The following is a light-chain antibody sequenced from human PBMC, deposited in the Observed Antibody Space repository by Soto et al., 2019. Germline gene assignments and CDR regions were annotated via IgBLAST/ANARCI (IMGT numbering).Light chain of an antibody. V-gene: IGKV3-20*01. Sequence: EIVLTQSPGTLSLSPGERATLSCRASQSVSSGYLAWYQQKPGQAPRLLIYGASSRDSGIPDRFSGSGSGTDFTLAISRLEPEDFAVYYCQQYGDSLPLTFGRGTRLEIK. CDR1: QSVSSGY. J-gene: IGKJ5*01. CDR3: QQYGDSLPLT. CDR2: GAS.